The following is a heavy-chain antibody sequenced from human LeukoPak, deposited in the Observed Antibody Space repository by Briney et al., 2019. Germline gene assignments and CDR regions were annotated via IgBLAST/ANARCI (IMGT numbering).Heavy chain of an antibody. CDR3: ARDPITGTTMFYYYYGMDV. Sequence: ASVQVSCQASGYTFPRYCISWVRQAPGQALEWMGWISAYNGNTNYAQKLQGRVTMTTDTSTSTAYMELRSLRSDDTAVYYCARDPITGTTMFYYYYGMDVWGQGTTVTVSS. D-gene: IGHD1-7*01. J-gene: IGHJ6*02. CDR2: ISAYNGNT. V-gene: IGHV1-18*01. CDR1: GYTFPRYC.